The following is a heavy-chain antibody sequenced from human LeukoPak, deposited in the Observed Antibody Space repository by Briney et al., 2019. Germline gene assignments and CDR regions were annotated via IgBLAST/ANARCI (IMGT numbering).Heavy chain of an antibody. Sequence: GASVKVSCKVSGYTLTELSMHWVRQAPGKGLEWMGGFDPEDGETIYAQKFQGRVTMTEDTSTDTAYMELSSLRSEDTAVYYCATYNWNYAAYYYYYYMDVWGKGTTVTVSS. D-gene: IGHD1-7*01. CDR1: GYTLTELS. CDR2: FDPEDGET. J-gene: IGHJ6*03. V-gene: IGHV1-24*01. CDR3: ATYNWNYAAYYYYYYMDV.